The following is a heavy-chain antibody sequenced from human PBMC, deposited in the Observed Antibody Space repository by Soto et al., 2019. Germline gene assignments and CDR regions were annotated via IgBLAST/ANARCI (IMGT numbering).Heavy chain of an antibody. CDR2: INAGNGNT. V-gene: IGHV1-3*01. CDR1: GYTFTSYA. J-gene: IGHJ4*02. D-gene: IGHD3-10*01. CDR3: ARDLEVLLWFGELSPTTFDY. Sequence: ASVKVSCKASGYTFTSYAMHWVRQAPGKRLEWMGWINAGNGNTKYSQKFQGRVTITRDTSTSTAYMELSSLRSEDTAVYYCARDLEVLLWFGELSPTTFDYWGQGTLVTVSS.